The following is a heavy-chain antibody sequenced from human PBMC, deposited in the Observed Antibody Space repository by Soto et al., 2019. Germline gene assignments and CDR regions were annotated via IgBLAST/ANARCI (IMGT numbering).Heavy chain of an antibody. Sequence: EVHLLESGGGLVQPGESLKLSCAASGFTFSSFAMTWVRQAPGKGLEWVSGISISGGTTYYTDSVRGRFTISRDDSKNTLYLQMNSLRAEDTAVYYCAKRLSPSGGARDSWGQGTLVTVSS. CDR2: ISISGGTT. J-gene: IGHJ4*02. CDR3: AKRLSPSGGARDS. D-gene: IGHD2-8*02. V-gene: IGHV3-23*01. CDR1: GFTFSSFA.